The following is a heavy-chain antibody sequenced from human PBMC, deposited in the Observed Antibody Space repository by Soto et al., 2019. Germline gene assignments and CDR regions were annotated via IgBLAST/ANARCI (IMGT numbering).Heavy chain of an antibody. CDR1: GGSSIAYH. Sequence: SETLSLTCSVYGGSSIAYHWSWIRQSPGEGLEWIGEFSYSGSLNYNPSLKRRVAVSLDTSTDHFSLTMTSVTAADTGVYFCAGGPRYWSFALWGRGTLVTVS. D-gene: IGHD1-20*01. J-gene: IGHJ2*01. V-gene: IGHV4-34*01. CDR3: AGGPRYWSFAL. CDR2: FSYSGSL.